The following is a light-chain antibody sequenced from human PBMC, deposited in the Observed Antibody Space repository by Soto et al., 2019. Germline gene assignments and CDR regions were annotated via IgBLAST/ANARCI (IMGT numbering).Light chain of an antibody. CDR3: QQYGTSPLST. V-gene: IGKV3-20*01. CDR1: QSLDSNY. Sequence: EILLTQSPGTLSLSPGESATLSCRASQSLDSNYLAWYQQKPGQAPRLLIYGGSSRATGIPDRFTGGGSGTDFPLPISRLEPEDFAIYFCQQYGTSPLSTFGRGTKLEIK. J-gene: IGKJ2*01. CDR2: GGS.